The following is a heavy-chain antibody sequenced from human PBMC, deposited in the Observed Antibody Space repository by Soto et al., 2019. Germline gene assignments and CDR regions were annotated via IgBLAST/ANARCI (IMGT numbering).Heavy chain of an antibody. V-gene: IGHV4-38-2*02. Sequence: SETLSLTCTVSGYSISSGSYWGWIRQPPGKGPEWIASIYHGGTTFYNPSLKSRVTVSVDKSNNQFSLKLRSVAAADTAVYYCPQDHVIVAAGSTFDYWGHATLVTVSS. CDR1: GYSISSGSY. CDR2: IYHGGTT. CDR3: PQDHVIVAAGSTFDY. J-gene: IGHJ4*01. D-gene: IGHD3-16*02.